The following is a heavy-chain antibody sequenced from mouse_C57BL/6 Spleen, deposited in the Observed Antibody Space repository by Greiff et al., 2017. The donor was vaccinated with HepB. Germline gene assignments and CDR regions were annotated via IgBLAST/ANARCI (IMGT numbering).Heavy chain of an antibody. Sequence: ESGPELVKPGDSVKISCKASGHSFTGYFMNWVMQSHGKSLEWIGRINPYNGDTFYNQKFKGKATLTVDKSSSTAHMELRSLTSEDSAVYYCAIRGDGLYAMDYWGQGTSVTVSS. CDR3: AIRGDGLYAMDY. D-gene: IGHD2-3*01. V-gene: IGHV1-20*01. CDR2: INPYNGDT. J-gene: IGHJ4*01. CDR1: GHSFTGYF.